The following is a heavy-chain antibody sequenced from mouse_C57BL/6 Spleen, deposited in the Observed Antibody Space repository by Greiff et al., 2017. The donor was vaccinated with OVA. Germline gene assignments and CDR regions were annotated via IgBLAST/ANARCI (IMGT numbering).Heavy chain of an antibody. CDR1: GYSFTDYN. D-gene: IGHD2-3*01. CDR3: AIFDGYPGAMDY. J-gene: IGHJ4*01. V-gene: IGHV1-39*01. Sequence: VQLKESGPELVKPGASVKISCKASGYSFTDYNMNWVKQSNGKSLEWIGVINPNYGTTSYNQKFKVKATLTVDQSSSTAYMQLNSLTSEDSAVYYCAIFDGYPGAMDYWGQGTSVTVSS. CDR2: INPNYGTT.